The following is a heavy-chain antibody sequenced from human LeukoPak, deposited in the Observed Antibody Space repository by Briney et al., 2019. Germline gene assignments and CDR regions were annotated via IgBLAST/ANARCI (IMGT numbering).Heavy chain of an antibody. J-gene: IGHJ4*02. V-gene: IGHV3-30*04. CDR2: ISYDGSNK. CDR1: GYTFSSYA. CDR3: ARGGYRYGYVFDY. Sequence: GGSLRLSCAASGYTFSSYATHWVRQAPGTGLEWVPFISYDGSNKYYADSVKGRFTISRDNSKNTLYLQMNSLRPEDTALYYCARGGYRYGYVFDYWGQGTLVTVSS. D-gene: IGHD5-18*01.